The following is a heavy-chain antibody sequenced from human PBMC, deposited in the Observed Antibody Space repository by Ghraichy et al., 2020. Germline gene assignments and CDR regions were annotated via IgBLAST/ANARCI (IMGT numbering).Heavy chain of an antibody. CDR2: ISSDSNGANT. CDR1: GFTFSSYD. D-gene: IGHD4-23*01. J-gene: IGHJ6*02. V-gene: IGHV3-64*04. CDR3: ARGSRVVRFYYYDGMDV. Sequence: GGSLRLSCSASGFTFSSYDMHWVRQAPGKGLEYVSAISSDSNGANTYYADSMKGRFTISRDNAQNSLSLQMNSLRDDDTAVYYCARGSRVVRFYYYDGMDVWGQGTTVTVSS.